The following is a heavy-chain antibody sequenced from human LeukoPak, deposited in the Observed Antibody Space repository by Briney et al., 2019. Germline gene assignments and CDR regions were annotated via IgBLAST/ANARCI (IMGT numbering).Heavy chain of an antibody. CDR1: GFTFSSYW. Sequence: GGSLRLSCAASGFTFSSYWMSWVRQAPGKGLEWVANIKKDGSEKYYVDSVKGRFTISRDNSKNTLYLQMGSLRAEDMAVYYCARALELLHLHLDYWGQGTLVTVSS. V-gene: IGHV3-7*04. D-gene: IGHD2-21*02. CDR2: IKKDGSEK. J-gene: IGHJ4*02. CDR3: ARALELLHLHLDY.